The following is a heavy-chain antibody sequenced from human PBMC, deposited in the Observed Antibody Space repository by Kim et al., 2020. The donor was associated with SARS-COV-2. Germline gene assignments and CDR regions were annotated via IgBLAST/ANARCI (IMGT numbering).Heavy chain of an antibody. D-gene: IGHD5-12*01. CDR3: ARRTYSGYDFGLGY. CDR2: IYPGDSDT. Sequence: GESLKISCKGSGYRFSAYWIGWVRQMPGKGLEWMGIIYPGDSDTRYSPSFQGQVTISVDNSISTAYLQWSSLKASDTAMYYCARRTYSGYDFGLGYWGQGTLVTVSS. CDR1: GYRFSAYW. V-gene: IGHV5-51*01. J-gene: IGHJ4*02.